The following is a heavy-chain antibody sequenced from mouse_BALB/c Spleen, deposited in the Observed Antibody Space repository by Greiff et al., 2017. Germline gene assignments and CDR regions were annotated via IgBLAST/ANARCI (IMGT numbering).Heavy chain of an antibody. V-gene: IGHV5-6-5*01. CDR3: ARSYYGYDGGFAY. Sequence: EVKVVESGGGLVKPGGSLKLSCAASGFTFSSYAMSWVRQTPEKRLEWVASISSGGSTYYPDSVKGRFTISRDNARNILYLQMSSLRSEDTAMYYCARSYYGYDGGFAYWGQGTLVTVSA. J-gene: IGHJ3*01. CDR1: GFTFSSYA. D-gene: IGHD2-2*01. CDR2: ISSGGST.